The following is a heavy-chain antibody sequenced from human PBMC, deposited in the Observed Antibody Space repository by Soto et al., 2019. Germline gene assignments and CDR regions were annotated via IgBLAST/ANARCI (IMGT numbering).Heavy chain of an antibody. D-gene: IGHD4-17*01. J-gene: IGHJ6*02. V-gene: IGHV1-2*02. Sequence: QVQLVQSGAEVKKPGASVKVSYVASGYTFTDHYIHWVRQAPGQGLEWMGWINPHSGDTIYAQKFQGRVTLTRDTSISTAYMELSRLRSDDTAVYYCARGRTVNFYGMDVWGQGNTVTVSS. CDR2: INPHSGDT. CDR3: ARGRTVNFYGMDV. CDR1: GYTFTDHY.